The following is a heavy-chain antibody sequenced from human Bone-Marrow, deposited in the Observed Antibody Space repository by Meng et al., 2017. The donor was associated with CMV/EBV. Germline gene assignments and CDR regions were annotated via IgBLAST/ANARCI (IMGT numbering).Heavy chain of an antibody. CDR2: ISAGSSST. V-gene: IGHV3-23*01. CDR3: ARARGAAVSNWCFDY. Sequence: EVQLLESGGGLVQPGGSLRLSCAASGFTFNNYAMSWVRQAPGKGLEGVSAISAGSSSTNYADSVRGRFTISRDNSKNTLYLQMNSLRAEDTAVYYCARARGAAVSNWCFDYWGQGTLVTVSS. D-gene: IGHD7-27*01. J-gene: IGHJ4*02. CDR1: GFTFNNYA.